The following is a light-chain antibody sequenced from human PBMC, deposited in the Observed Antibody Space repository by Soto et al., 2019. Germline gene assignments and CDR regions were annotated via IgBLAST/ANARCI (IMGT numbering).Light chain of an antibody. CDR3: QQYGSSPPT. J-gene: IGKJ1*01. CDR1: QSVSSTY. CDR2: GAS. V-gene: IGKV3-20*01. Sequence: EIVLTQSPGTLSLSPGERATLSCRASQSVSSTYLAWYQQKPGQAPRLLIYGASSRATGIPDSFSGSGSGTDFTLTISRLEPEDFAVYYCQQYGSSPPTFGQGTKVDIK.